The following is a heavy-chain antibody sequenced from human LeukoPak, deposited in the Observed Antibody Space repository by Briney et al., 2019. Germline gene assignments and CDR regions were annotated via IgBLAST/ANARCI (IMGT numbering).Heavy chain of an antibody. CDR2: FYYSGST. D-gene: IGHD3-22*01. V-gene: IGHV4-59*12. Sequence: SETLSLTCTVSGGSISSYYWTWIRQPPGKGLEWIGYFYYSGSTNYNPSLKSRVTISVDTSKNQFSLKLSSVTAADTAVYYCARGDYYDSSGYYYWGRGTLVTVSS. J-gene: IGHJ4*02. CDR1: GGSISSYY. CDR3: ARGDYYDSSGYYY.